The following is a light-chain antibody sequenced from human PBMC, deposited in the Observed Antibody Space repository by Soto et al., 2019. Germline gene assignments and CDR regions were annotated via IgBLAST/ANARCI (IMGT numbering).Light chain of an antibody. V-gene: IGKV2-28*01. Sequence: DIVMTQSPLSLPVTPGEPASISCRSSQSLLHSNGYNYLDWYLQKPGQSPQLLISLGSNRASGVPDRFSGSGSGTDFTLKISRVEAEDVGVYYCMQALQTPQFTCGPGTKVDVK. CDR1: QSLLHSNGYNY. J-gene: IGKJ3*01. CDR3: MQALQTPQFT. CDR2: LGS.